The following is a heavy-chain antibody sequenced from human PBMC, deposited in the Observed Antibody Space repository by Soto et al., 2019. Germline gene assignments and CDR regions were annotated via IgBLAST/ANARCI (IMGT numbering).Heavy chain of an antibody. J-gene: IGHJ4*02. CDR3: AREAVGGYYYDSSGYYYIDY. CDR1: GGTFSSYT. V-gene: IGHV1-69*08. Sequence: QVQLVQSAAEVKKPGSSVKVSCKASGGTFSSYTISWVRRAPGQGLEWMGRIIPILGIANYEQKFQGRVTITADKSTSTAYMELSSLRSEDTAVYYCAREAVGGYYYDSSGYYYIDYWGQGTLVAVSS. CDR2: IIPILGIA. D-gene: IGHD3-22*01.